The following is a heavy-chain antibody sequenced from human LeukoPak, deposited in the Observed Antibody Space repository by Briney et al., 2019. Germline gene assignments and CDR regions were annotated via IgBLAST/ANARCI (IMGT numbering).Heavy chain of an antibody. CDR3: ASLLGATFGAFDI. CDR2: IHPGDSDT. V-gene: IGHV5-51*01. J-gene: IGHJ3*02. D-gene: IGHD1-26*01. Sequence: GESLKISCKGSGYSFTSYWIGWVRQMPGKGLEWMGIIHPGDSDTRYSPSFQGQVTISVDKSVSTAYLQWSSLKASDTAMYYCASLLGATFGAFDIWGQGTMVTVSS. CDR1: GYSFTSYW.